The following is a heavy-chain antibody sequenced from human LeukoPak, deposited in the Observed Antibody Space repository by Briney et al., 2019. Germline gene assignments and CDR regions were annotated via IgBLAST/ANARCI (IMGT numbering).Heavy chain of an antibody. CDR2: INHSGST. CDR3: ARRRLYYYDSSGYYGTYYFDY. Sequence: PSETLSLTCAVYGGSFSGYYWSWIRQPPGKGLEWIGEINHSGSTNYNPSLKSRVTISVDTSKNQLSLKLSSVTAADTAVYYCARRRLYYYDSSGYYGTYYFDYWGQGTLVTVSS. J-gene: IGHJ4*02. CDR1: GGSFSGYY. D-gene: IGHD3-22*01. V-gene: IGHV4-34*01.